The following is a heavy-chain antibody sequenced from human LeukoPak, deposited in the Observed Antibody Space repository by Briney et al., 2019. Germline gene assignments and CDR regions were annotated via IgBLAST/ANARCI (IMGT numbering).Heavy chain of an antibody. D-gene: IGHD4-17*01. V-gene: IGHV5-51*01. CDR2: FYPGDSDI. J-gene: IGHJ4*02. CDR3: ATRHYGDYQFDSQFDY. CDR1: GYSFTNYW. Sequence: GESLKISCKGSGYSFTNYWIGWVRQMPGKGLEWMGIFYPGDSDIKYSPSFQGHVTISVDKSLTTAYLQWSSLKASDTAMYYCATRHYGDYQFDSQFDYWGQGTLVSVSS.